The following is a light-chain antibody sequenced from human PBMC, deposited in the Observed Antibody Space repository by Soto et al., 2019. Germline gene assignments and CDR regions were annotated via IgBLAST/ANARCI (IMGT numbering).Light chain of an antibody. J-gene: IGKJ1*01. V-gene: IGKV1-5*03. Sequence: DIQMTQSRSTLSASVGDRVTITCRASQSISSWLAWYQQKPGKAPKLLIYKASSLESGVPSRFSGSGSGTEFTLTLSSLQPDDFATYYCQQYNSYPWTFGQGTKVEIK. CDR2: KAS. CDR1: QSISSW. CDR3: QQYNSYPWT.